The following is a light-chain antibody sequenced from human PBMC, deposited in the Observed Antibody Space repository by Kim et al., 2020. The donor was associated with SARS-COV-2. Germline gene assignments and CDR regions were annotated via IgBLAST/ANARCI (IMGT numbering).Light chain of an antibody. CDR2: GAS. Sequence: ASVGDRVTIPCRASQDIRHDLGWYPQNPGRAPKRLIYGASSLQSGVPSRFSGSGSGTEFTLTISSVQPEDFATYFCLQHSTYPLTFGQGTRLEIK. J-gene: IGKJ5*01. CDR3: LQHSTYPLT. V-gene: IGKV1-17*01. CDR1: QDIRHD.